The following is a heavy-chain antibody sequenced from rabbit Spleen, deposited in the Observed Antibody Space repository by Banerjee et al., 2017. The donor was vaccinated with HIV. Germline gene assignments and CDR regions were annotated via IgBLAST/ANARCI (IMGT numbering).Heavy chain of an antibody. V-gene: IGHV1S45*01. D-gene: IGHD5-1*01. CDR3: ARDTCSSFSSYGMDL. CDR1: GFSFSDRDV. CDR2: INSSTGKP. Sequence: QEQLVESGGGLVQPEGSLTLTCKASGFSFSDRDVMCWVRQAPGKGLEWIACINSSTGKPVYATWASGRFTISRTSSTTVTLRMTSLTVADTATYFCARDTCSSFSSYGMDLWGQGTLVTVS. J-gene: IGHJ6*01.